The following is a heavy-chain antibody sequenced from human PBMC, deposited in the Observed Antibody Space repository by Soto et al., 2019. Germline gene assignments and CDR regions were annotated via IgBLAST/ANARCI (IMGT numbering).Heavy chain of an antibody. J-gene: IGHJ4*02. CDR2: ISENGDRQ. D-gene: IGHD4-17*01. CDR1: GFTFTSSS. Sequence: GGSLRLSCTASGFTFTSSSFHWVRQAPGKGLEWVAVISENGDRQYSTESVRGRFLISRDSSKNTVYLQMNSLRPEDTGVYFCARRLATTVSALGYWGQGALVTVSS. V-gene: IGHV3-30-3*01. CDR3: ARRLATTVSALGY.